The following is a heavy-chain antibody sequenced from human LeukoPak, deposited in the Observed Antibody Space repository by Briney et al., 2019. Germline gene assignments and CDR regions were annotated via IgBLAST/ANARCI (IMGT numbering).Heavy chain of an antibody. CDR3: ASDCGDN. V-gene: IGHV3-7*01. CDR1: GFTFSVHG. Sequence: GGSLRLSCTASGFTFSVHGMSWVRQVPGKGLEWVATMNPDGRHTYYVDSVKGRFTISTDNAKNSLFLQMDSLRVEDTAVYYCASDCGDNWVQGTLVTVSS. J-gene: IGHJ4*02. CDR2: MNPDGRHT. D-gene: IGHD2-21*02.